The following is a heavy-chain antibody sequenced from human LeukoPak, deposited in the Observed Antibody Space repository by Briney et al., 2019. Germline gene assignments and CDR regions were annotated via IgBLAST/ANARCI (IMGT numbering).Heavy chain of an antibody. J-gene: IGHJ3*01. V-gene: IGHV4-4*07. CDR3: ARHLPFSVTGGDDAFDV. Sequence: SETLSLTCTVSGGSISNFYWGWIRQPAGKGLEWIGRIHIRGSTDYSPSLKSRVSMSVDTSKNQFFLRLRSVTAADTAVYYCARHLPFSVTGGDDAFDVWGPGTRVTVS. D-gene: IGHD3-16*01. CDR2: IHIRGST. CDR1: GGSISNFY.